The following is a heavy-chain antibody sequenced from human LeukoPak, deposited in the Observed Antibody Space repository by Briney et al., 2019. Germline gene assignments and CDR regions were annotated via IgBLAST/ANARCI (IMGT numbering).Heavy chain of an antibody. J-gene: IGHJ4*02. Sequence: GGSLRLSCAASGFTFSSYGMHWVRQAPGKGLEWVAFIRYDGSNKYYADSVKGRFTISRDNSKNTLYLQMNSLRAEDTAVYYCAKDRLEYRSSSGGLEGYWGQGNLVTVSS. CDR1: GFTFSSYG. CDR2: IRYDGSNK. D-gene: IGHD6-6*01. V-gene: IGHV3-30*02. CDR3: AKDRLEYRSSSGGLEGY.